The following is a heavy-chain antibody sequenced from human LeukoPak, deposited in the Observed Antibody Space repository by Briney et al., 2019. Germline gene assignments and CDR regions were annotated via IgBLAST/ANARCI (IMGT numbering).Heavy chain of an antibody. Sequence: GGSLRLSCAASGFTFSSHLMHWVRQAQGTGLVWVSSVKSDGTATNYADSVKGRFTISRDNAKNTLYLQMNSLRVEDTAVYYCARRAAGTTKTNYYYYYMDVWGKGTTVTVSS. J-gene: IGHJ6*03. CDR1: GFTFSSHL. CDR2: VKSDGTAT. D-gene: IGHD1-7*01. V-gene: IGHV3-74*01. CDR3: ARRAAGTTKTNYYYYYMDV.